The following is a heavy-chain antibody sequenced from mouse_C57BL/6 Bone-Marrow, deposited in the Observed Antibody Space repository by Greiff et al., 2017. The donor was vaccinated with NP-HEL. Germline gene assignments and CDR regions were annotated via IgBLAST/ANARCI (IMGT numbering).Heavy chain of an antibody. V-gene: IGHV1-64*01. D-gene: IGHD1-1*01. CDR2: IHPNSGST. CDR3: ARGYYGSSLYAMDY. CDR1: GYTFTSYW. J-gene: IGHJ4*01. Sequence: VKLKQPGAELVKPGASVKLSCKASGYTFTSYWMHWVKQRPGQGLEWIGMIHPNSGSTNYNEKFKSKATLTVDKSSSTAYMQLSSLTSEDSAVYYCARGYYGSSLYAMDYWGQGTSVTVSS.